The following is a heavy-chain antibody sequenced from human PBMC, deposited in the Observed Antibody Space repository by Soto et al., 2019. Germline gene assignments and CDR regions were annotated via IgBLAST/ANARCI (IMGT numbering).Heavy chain of an antibody. CDR1: GFTFDDYA. CDR2: ISWDGGST. D-gene: IGHD3-22*01. CDR3: AKDLYYYDSSGNYGMDV. Sequence: EVQLVESGGVVVQPGGSLRLSCAASGFTFDDYAMHWVRQAPGKGLEWVSLISWDGGSTYYADSVKGRFTISRDNSKNSLYLQMNSLRAEDTALYYCAKDLYYYDSSGNYGMDVWGQGTTVTVSS. V-gene: IGHV3-43D*04. J-gene: IGHJ6*02.